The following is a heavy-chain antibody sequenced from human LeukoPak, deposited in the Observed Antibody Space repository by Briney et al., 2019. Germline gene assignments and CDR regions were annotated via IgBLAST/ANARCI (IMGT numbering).Heavy chain of an antibody. CDR2: ISGSGGST. Sequence: GGSLRLSCAASGFTFSNHAMTWVRQAPGKGLEWVSAISGSGGSTYYADSVKGRFTISRDNSKNTLYLQMSSLRAEDTAVYYCAKGEDAVAAAMLDFWGRGTLVTVSS. D-gene: IGHD2-2*01. CDR1: GFTFSNHA. J-gene: IGHJ4*02. V-gene: IGHV3-23*01. CDR3: AKGEDAVAAAMLDF.